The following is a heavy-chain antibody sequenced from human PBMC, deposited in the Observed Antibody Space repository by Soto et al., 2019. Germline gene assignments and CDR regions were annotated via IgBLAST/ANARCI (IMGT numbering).Heavy chain of an antibody. J-gene: IGHJ6*02. D-gene: IGHD1-1*01. CDR3: ARQLPGKLDV. Sequence: GESLKISCQGSGYIFSNYLITWVRQMPGKGLEWMGRIDPGDSDTNYSPSFQGHVTMSSDKSINTAFLRWSSLKASDTAIYYCARQLPGKLDVWGQGTTVTVSS. CDR2: IDPGDSDT. CDR1: GYIFSNYL. V-gene: IGHV5-10-1*01.